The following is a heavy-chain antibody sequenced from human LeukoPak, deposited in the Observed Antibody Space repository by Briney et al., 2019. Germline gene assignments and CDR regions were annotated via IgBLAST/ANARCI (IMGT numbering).Heavy chain of an antibody. J-gene: IGHJ4*02. CDR3: AKDMGKRGRGHSSSWPDYYFDY. V-gene: IGHV3-9*01. Sequence: GRSLRLSCAASGFTFDDYAMHWVRQAPGKGLEWVSGISWHSGSIGYADSVKGRFTISRDNAKNSLYLQMNSLRAEDTALYYCAKDMGKRGRGHSSSWPDYYFDYWGQGTLVTVSS. CDR1: GFTFDDYA. CDR2: ISWHSGSI. D-gene: IGHD6-13*01.